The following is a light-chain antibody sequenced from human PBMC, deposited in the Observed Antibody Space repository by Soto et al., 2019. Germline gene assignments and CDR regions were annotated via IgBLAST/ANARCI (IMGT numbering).Light chain of an antibody. J-gene: IGLJ3*02. V-gene: IGLV2-11*01. CDR1: SSDVGGYNY. CDR2: DVS. CDR3: CSYAGSYTLGV. Sequence: QSALTQPRSVSGSPGQSVTISCTGTSSDVGGYNYVSWYQQYPGKAPKLIIYDVSKRPSGVPDRFSGSKSGNTASLTISGLQAEDDADYYCCSYAGSYTLGVFGGGTKVTVL.